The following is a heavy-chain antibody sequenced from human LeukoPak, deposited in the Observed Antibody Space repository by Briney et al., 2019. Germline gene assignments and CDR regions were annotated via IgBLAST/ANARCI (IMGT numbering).Heavy chain of an antibody. CDR3: VRAMDV. J-gene: IGHJ6*02. Sequence: PGGSLRLSCAASGFIFTNYFMSWVRQAPGKGLEWVASIKHDGSEKYYVDSVKGRFIITRDNAKNSLYLQMNSLRADDTAVYYCVRAMDVWGQGTTVTVSS. CDR1: GFIFTNYF. V-gene: IGHV3-7*01. CDR2: IKHDGSEK.